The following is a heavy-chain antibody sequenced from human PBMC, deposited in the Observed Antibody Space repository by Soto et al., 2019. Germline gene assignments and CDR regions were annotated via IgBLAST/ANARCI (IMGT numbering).Heavy chain of an antibody. CDR2: IIPIFGTA. Sequence: SVKVSCKASGGTFSSYAISWVRQAPGQGLEWMGGIIPIFGTANYAQKFQGRVTITADKSTSTAYMELSSLRSEGTAVYYCARSKLGSSSLRAYYYGMDVWGQGTTVTVSS. CDR3: ARSKLGSSSLRAYYYGMDV. D-gene: IGHD6-6*01. V-gene: IGHV1-69*06. CDR1: GGTFSSYA. J-gene: IGHJ6*02.